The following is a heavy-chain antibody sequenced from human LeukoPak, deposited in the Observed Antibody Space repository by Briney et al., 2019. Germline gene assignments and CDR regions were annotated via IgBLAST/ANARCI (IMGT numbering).Heavy chain of an antibody. Sequence: GRSLRLSCAASGFTFDDYAMHWVRQAPGKGLEWVSGISWNSGSIGYADSVKGRFIISRDNAKNFLYLQMNSLRAEATALYYCEKDSRSGWYGGNFQQWGQGTLVTVSS. CDR2: ISWNSGSI. CDR1: GFTFDDYA. V-gene: IGHV3-9*01. J-gene: IGHJ1*01. D-gene: IGHD6-19*01. CDR3: EKDSRSGWYGGNFQQ.